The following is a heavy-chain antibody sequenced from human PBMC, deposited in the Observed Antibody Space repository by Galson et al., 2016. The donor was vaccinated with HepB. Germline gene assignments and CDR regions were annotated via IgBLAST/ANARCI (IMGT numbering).Heavy chain of an antibody. J-gene: IGHJ6*02. V-gene: IGHV5-51*01. CDR2: IYPGDSDT. CDR1: GYSFSSYW. CDR3: VRQNLTTGGSAQYHYYGMDV. D-gene: IGHD4-11*01. Sequence: QSGAEVKKPGESLKISCKGSGYSFSSYWIGWVRQTPGKGLEWVGIIYPGDSDTRYSPSFQGQVTIPADKSISSAYLQWTSLKASDTAMYYCVRQNLTTGGSAQYHYYGMDVWGQGTTVIVSS.